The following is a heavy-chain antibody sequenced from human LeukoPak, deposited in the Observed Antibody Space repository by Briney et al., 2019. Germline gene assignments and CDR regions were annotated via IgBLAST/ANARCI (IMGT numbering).Heavy chain of an antibody. D-gene: IGHD6-13*01. CDR1: GGSISSSSYY. V-gene: IGHV4-39*07. CDR2: IYYSGST. CDR3: VVRPQDAFDI. Sequence: PSETLSLTCTVSGGSISSSSYYWGWIRQPPGKGLEWIGSIYYSGSTYYNPSLKSRVTISVDTSKNQFSLKLSSVTAADTAVYYCVVRPQDAFDIWGQGTMVTVSS. J-gene: IGHJ3*02.